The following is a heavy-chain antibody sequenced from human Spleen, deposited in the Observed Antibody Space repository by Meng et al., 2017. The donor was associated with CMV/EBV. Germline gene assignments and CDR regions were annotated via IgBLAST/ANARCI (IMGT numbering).Heavy chain of an antibody. CDR1: GFTFSDYW. CDR3: ARESYTDAFDI. J-gene: IGHJ3*02. CDR2: IKGDGSDT. D-gene: IGHD3-16*01. Sequence: GESLKISCTASGFTFSDYWMHWVRQTPGKGLLWVSRIKGDGSDTIYAGSVKGRLTTSRDNAKNTLYLQMSSLRVDDTAIYYCARESYTDAFDIWGQGIMVTVSS. V-gene: IGHV3-74*01.